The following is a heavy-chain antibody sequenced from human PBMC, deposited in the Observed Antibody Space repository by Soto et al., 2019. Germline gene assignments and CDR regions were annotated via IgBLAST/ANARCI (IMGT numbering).Heavy chain of an antibody. CDR1: GFTFSDYL. Sequence: EVQLVDSGGALVQPGESLRLSCAASGFTFSDYLMTWVRQAPGKGLEWVATIKQDGNEKYYVDSVKGRFTLSRDNAKNTLYLQLNALRAEDTAVYYCAIGHWLGKWRQGTLVNVSS. J-gene: IGHJ4*02. CDR2: IKQDGNEK. V-gene: IGHV3-7*01. D-gene: IGHD6-19*01. CDR3: AIGHWLGK.